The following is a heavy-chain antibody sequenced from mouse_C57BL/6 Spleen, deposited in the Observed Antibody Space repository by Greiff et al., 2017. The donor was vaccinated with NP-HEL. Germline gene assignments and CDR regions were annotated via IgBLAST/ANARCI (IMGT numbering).Heavy chain of an antibody. CDR1: GYSITSGYY. D-gene: IGHD2-4*01. J-gene: IGHJ4*01. Sequence: VQLKESGPGLVKPSQSLSLTCSVTGYSITSGYYWNWIRQFPGNKLEWMGYISYDGSNNYNPSLKNRISITRDTSKNQFFLKLNSVTTEDTATYYGARDIYYDYGYYAMDYWGQGTSVTVSS. CDR3: ARDIYYDYGYYAMDY. V-gene: IGHV3-6*01. CDR2: ISYDGSN.